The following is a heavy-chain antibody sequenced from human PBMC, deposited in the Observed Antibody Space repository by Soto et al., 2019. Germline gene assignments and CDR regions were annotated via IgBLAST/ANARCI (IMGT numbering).Heavy chain of an antibody. CDR1: GYTFTSYG. J-gene: IGHJ6*03. Sequence: QVQLVQSGAEVKKPGASVKVSCKASGYTFTSYGISWVRQAPGQGLEWMGWISAYNGNTNYAQKLKGRVTMTTDTSTSTAYMELRSLRSDDTAVYYCARDPNYDILTGYYRGADYYYYMDVWGKGTTVTVSS. CDR3: ARDPNYDILTGYYRGADYYYYMDV. V-gene: IGHV1-18*01. D-gene: IGHD3-9*01. CDR2: ISAYNGNT.